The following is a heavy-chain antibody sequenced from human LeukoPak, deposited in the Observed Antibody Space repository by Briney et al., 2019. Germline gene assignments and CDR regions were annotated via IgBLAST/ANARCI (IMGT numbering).Heavy chain of an antibody. CDR2: IIPIFHTA. V-gene: IGHV1-69*13. J-gene: IGHJ4*02. CDR1: RGTLSSYA. D-gene: IGHD2-15*01. CDR3: AGIGYCGGGSCTDFDY. Sequence: ASVKDSCKASRGTLSSYAISWVRQAPGQGLEWMGGIIPIFHTANYAQKFQGRVTITADESTSTAYMELSSLRTEDSAVYYCAGIGYCGGGSCTDFDYWGQGTLVTVSS.